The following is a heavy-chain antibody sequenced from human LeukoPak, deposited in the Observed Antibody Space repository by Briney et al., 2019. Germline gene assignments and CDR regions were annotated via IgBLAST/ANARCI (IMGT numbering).Heavy chain of an antibody. V-gene: IGHV3-53*01. CDR1: GFTVSSNY. CDR3: ARDRIAAAGRYYYYYGMDV. J-gene: IGHJ6*02. D-gene: IGHD6-13*01. CDR2: IYSGGST. Sequence: RGSLRLSCAASGFTVSSNYMSWVRQAPGKGLEWVSVIYSGGSTYYADSVKGRFTISRDNSKNTLYLQMNSLRAEDTAVYYCARDRIAAAGRYYYYYGMDVWGQGTTVTVSS.